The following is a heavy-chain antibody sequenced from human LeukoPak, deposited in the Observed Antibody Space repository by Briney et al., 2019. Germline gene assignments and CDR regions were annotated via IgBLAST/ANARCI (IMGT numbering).Heavy chain of an antibody. V-gene: IGHV4-39*07. CDR3: ARDGWALTGDFFI. D-gene: IGHD7-27*01. Sequence: SETLSLTCTVSGGSISSSSYYWGWIRQPPGKGLEWIGSIYYSGSTYYNPSLKSRVTISVDTSKNQFSLKLSSVTAADTAVYYCARDGWALTGDFFIWGQGTLVTVSS. J-gene: IGHJ4*02. CDR1: GGSISSSSYY. CDR2: IYYSGST.